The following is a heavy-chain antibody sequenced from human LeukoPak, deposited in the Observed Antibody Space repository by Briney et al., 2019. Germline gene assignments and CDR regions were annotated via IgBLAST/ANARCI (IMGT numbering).Heavy chain of an antibody. CDR1: GYTFTGYN. J-gene: IGHJ4*02. CDR3: AREAGALDY. V-gene: IGHV1-46*01. Sequence: ASVRVSCKASGYTFTGYNIHWVRQAPGQGPEWMGLFNPTSDSRSYAQKFRGRLTLTRDTSTNIVYMELSSLRSEDTAVYFCAREAGALDYWGQGTLVTVSS. CDR2: FNPTSDSR.